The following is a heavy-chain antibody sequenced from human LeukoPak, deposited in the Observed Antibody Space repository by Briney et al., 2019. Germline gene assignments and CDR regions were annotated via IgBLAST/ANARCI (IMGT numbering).Heavy chain of an antibody. J-gene: IGHJ4*02. CDR2: ISGSGGST. V-gene: IGHV3-23*01. D-gene: IGHD3-10*01. CDR3: AKARLWFGELDY. Sequence: PGGSLRLSCAASGFTFSSYAMSWVRQAPGKGLEWVSAISGSGGSTYYADSVKGRFTISRDNSKNTLYLQMNSLRTEDTAVYYCAKARLWFGELDYWGQGTLVTVSS. CDR1: GFTFSSYA.